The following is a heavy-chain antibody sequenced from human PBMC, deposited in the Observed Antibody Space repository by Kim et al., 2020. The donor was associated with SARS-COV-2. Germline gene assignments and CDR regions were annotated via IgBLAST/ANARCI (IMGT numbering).Heavy chain of an antibody. J-gene: IGHJ4*02. CDR1: GGSISSSSYY. D-gene: IGHD1-26*01. V-gene: IGHV4-39*01. CDR3: ARQFKWVAGYSFYY. Sequence: SETLSLTCTVSGGSISSSSYYWGWIRQPPGKGLEWIGSIYYSGSTYYNPSLKSRVTISVDTSKNQFSLKLSSVTAADTAVYYCARQFKWVAGYSFYYWGQGTLVTVSS. CDR2: IYYSGST.